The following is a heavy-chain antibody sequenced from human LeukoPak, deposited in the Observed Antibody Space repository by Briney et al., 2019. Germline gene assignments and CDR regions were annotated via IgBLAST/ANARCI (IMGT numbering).Heavy chain of an antibody. Sequence: SETLSLTCTVSGGSISSSSYYWGWIRQPPGKGLEWIGEINHSGSTNYNPSLKSRVTISVDTSKNQFSLKLSSVTAADTAVYYCARDGRYYDSSGYYGDYWGQGTLVTVSS. J-gene: IGHJ4*02. CDR2: INHSGST. V-gene: IGHV4-39*07. D-gene: IGHD3-22*01. CDR1: GGSISSSSYY. CDR3: ARDGRYYDSSGYYGDY.